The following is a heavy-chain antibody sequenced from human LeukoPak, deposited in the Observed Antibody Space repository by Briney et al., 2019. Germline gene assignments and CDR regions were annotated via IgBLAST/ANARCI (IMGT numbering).Heavy chain of an antibody. D-gene: IGHD2-2*01. CDR2: INHSGST. Sequence: SETLSLTCAVYGGSFSGYYWSWIRQPPGKGLEWIGEINHSGSTNYNPSLKSRVTISVDTSKNQFSLKLGSVTAADTAVYYCASRPFPASLVYWGQGTLVTVSS. V-gene: IGHV4-34*01. J-gene: IGHJ4*02. CDR3: ASRPFPASLVY. CDR1: GGSFSGYY.